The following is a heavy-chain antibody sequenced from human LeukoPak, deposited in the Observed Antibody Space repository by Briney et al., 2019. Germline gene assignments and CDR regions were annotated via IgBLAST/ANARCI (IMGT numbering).Heavy chain of an antibody. CDR2: ISYDGSNT. CDR3: ATPYSYGYYFDY. J-gene: IGHJ4*02. V-gene: IGHV3-30*03. Sequence: PGRSLRLSCATSGFTFSNYDMHWVRQAPGKGLEWVAVISYDGSNTYFADSVKGRFTISRDNSENTLYLQMNSLRAEDTAVYYCATPYSYGYYFDYWGQGTLVTVSS. CDR1: GFTFSNYD. D-gene: IGHD5-18*01.